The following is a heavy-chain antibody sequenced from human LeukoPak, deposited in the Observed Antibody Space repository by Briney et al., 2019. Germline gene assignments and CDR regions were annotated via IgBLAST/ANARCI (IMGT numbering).Heavy chain of an antibody. V-gene: IGHV3-74*01. CDR2: INSDGTST. Sequence: GGSLRLSCAASGFTFSNYWMHWVRQAPGKGLVWVSRINSDGTSTNYADSVKGRFTISRDNAKNTLSLHMNSLRAEDTAVYYCSTGGYYYYGMDVWGQGTTATVSS. CDR3: STGGYYYYGMDV. J-gene: IGHJ6*02. D-gene: IGHD7-27*01. CDR1: GFTFSNYW.